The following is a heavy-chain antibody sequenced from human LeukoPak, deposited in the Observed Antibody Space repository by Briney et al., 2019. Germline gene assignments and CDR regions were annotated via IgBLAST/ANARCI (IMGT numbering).Heavy chain of an antibody. D-gene: IGHD3-16*01. Sequence: ASVKVSCKASGYIFTAYYLHWVRQAPGQGLEWVGWINPNSGATNYAQKFEGRVTLTRDTSIATGYMEMSRLRSDDTAVYYCARTYDYYSGMYHFDNWGQGTLVIVSS. CDR1: GYIFTAYY. CDR2: INPNSGAT. J-gene: IGHJ4*02. CDR3: ARTYDYYSGMYHFDN. V-gene: IGHV1-2*02.